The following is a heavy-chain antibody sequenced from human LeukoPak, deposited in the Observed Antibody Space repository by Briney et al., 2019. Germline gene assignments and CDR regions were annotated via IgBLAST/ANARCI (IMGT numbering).Heavy chain of an antibody. CDR2: INHSGST. V-gene: IGHV4-34*01. J-gene: IGHJ6*02. CDR1: GFTFSSYS. Sequence: TGGSLRLSCAASGFTFSSYSMNWIRQPPGKGLEWIGEINHSGSTNYNPSLKSRVTISVDTSKNQFSLKLSSVTAADTAVYYCARGRVVPTVTKGYYYYGMDVWGQGTTVTVSS. CDR3: ARGRVVPTVTKGYYYYGMDV. D-gene: IGHD4-17*01.